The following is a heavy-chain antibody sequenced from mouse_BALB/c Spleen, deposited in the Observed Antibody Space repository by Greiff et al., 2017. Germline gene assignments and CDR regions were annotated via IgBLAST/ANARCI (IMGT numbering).Heavy chain of an antibody. CDR2: ISYSGST. CDR1: GYSITSDYA. V-gene: IGHV3-2*02. J-gene: IGHJ2*01. Sequence: DVKLVESGPGLVKPSQSLSLTCTVTGYSITSDYAWNWIRQFPGNKLEWMGYISYSGSTSYNPSLKSRISITRDTSKNQFFLQLNSVTTEDTATYYCAPYDYDRGYFDYWGQGTTLTVSS. CDR3: APYDYDRGYFDY. D-gene: IGHD2-4*01.